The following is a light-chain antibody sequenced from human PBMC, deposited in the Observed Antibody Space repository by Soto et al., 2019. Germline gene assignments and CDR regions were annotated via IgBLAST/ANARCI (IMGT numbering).Light chain of an antibody. CDR2: EVN. V-gene: IGLV2-8*01. J-gene: IGLJ1*01. Sequence: QSVLAQPPSASGSPGQSVTISCTGTSRDVGAYNYVSWYQQHPGKAPKVMIYEVNKRPSGVPDRFSGSKSGNTASLTVSGLQDEDEPDSSCISYDGKNNYVCGTGTKVTV. CDR1: SRDVGAYNY. CDR3: ISYDGKNNYV.